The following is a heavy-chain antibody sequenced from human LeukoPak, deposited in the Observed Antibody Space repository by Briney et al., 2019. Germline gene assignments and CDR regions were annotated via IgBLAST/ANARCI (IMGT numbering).Heavy chain of an antibody. CDR2: ISGSGGST. Sequence: GGSLRLSCAASGFTFSSYAMSWVRQAPGKGLEWVSAISGSGGSTYYADSVKGRFTISRDNSKNTLYLQMNSLRAEDTAVYYCAKDRAQDQYYYDSSGYYYVAPTDYWGQGTLVTVSS. J-gene: IGHJ4*02. D-gene: IGHD3-22*01. CDR1: GFTFSSYA. CDR3: AKDRAQDQYYYDSSGYYYVAPTDY. V-gene: IGHV3-23*01.